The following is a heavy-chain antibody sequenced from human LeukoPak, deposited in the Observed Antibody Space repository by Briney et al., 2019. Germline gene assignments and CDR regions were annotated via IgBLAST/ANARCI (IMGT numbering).Heavy chain of an antibody. CDR1: GFTFSSYA. V-gene: IGHV3-30-3*01. CDR2: ISYDESNK. D-gene: IGHD3-3*01. Sequence: SGGSLRLSCAASGFTFSSYAMHWVRQAPGKGLEWVAVISYDESNKYYADSVKGRFTISRDNSKSTLYLQMNSLRAEDTAVYYCARDRKYYDFWSGYPYWGQGTLVTVSS. J-gene: IGHJ4*02. CDR3: ARDRKYYDFWSGYPY.